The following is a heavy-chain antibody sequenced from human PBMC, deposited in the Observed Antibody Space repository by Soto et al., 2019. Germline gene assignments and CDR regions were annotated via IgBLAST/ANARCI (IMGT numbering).Heavy chain of an antibody. V-gene: IGHV4-59*01. D-gene: IGHD2-15*01. CDR1: GGSISSYY. Sequence: SETLSLTCTVSGGSISSYYWSWIRQPPGKGLEWIGYIYYSGSTNYNPYLKSRVTISVDTSKNQFSLKLSSVTAADTAVYYCVRAVPASRTYGMDVWGQGTTVPSP. CDR2: IYYSGST. CDR3: VRAVPASRTYGMDV. J-gene: IGHJ6*02.